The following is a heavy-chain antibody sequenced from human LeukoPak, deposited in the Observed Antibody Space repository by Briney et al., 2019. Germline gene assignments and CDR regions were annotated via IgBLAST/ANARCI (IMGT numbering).Heavy chain of an antibody. J-gene: IGHJ4*02. CDR2: ISYDGSNK. D-gene: IGHD1-26*01. CDR3: AKEVGATTWGRVPLDY. V-gene: IGHV3-30*18. CDR1: GFTFSSYG. Sequence: GGSLRLSCAASGFTFSSYGMHWVRQAPGKGLEWVAVISYDGSNKYYADSVKGRFTISRDNSKNTLYLQMNSLRAEDTAVYYCAKEVGATTWGRVPLDYWGQGTLVTVSS.